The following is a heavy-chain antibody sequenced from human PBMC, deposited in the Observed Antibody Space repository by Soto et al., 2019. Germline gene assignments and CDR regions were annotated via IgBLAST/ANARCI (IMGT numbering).Heavy chain of an antibody. V-gene: IGHV4-61*01. D-gene: IGHD6-13*01. CDR2: IYYSGST. CDR3: ARALYSSSWYDYYYYGMDV. J-gene: IGHJ6*02. CDR1: GGSVSSGSYY. Sequence: ASETLSLTCTVSGGSVSSGSYYWSWIRQPPGKGLEWIGYIYYSGSTNYNPSLKSRVTISVDTSKNQFSLKLGSVTAADTAVYYCARALYSSSWYDYYYYGMDVWGQGTTVTVSS.